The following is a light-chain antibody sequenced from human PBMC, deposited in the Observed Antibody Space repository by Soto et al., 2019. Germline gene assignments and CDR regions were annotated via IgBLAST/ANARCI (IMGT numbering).Light chain of an antibody. Sequence: DIQLTRSPSSLSASVGDRVTITCRASQGINNYLAWFQQKPGKAPKSLISAASSLQSGVPSRFSGSGSGTQFTLTINNLQPEDSATYYCQQYISYPITFGQGTRLEIK. V-gene: IGKV1-16*01. CDR3: QQYISYPIT. CDR2: AAS. J-gene: IGKJ5*01. CDR1: QGINNY.